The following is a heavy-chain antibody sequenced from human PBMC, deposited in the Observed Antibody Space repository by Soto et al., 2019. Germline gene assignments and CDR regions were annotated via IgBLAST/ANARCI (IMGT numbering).Heavy chain of an antibody. CDR2: ISYDGSNK. CDR1: GFTFSSYG. D-gene: IGHD6-13*01. J-gene: IGHJ6*02. V-gene: IGHV3-30*18. CDR3: AKGQYSSSWKIFYYYYGMDV. Sequence: GGSLRLSCAASGFTFSSYGMHWVRQAPGKGLEWVAVISYDGSNKYYADSVKGRFTISRDNSKNTLYLQMNSLRAEDTAVYYCAKGQYSSSWKIFYYYYGMDVWGQGTTVTVSS.